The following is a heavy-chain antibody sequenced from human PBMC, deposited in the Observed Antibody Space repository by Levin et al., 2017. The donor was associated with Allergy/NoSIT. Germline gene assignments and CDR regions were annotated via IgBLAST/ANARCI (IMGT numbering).Heavy chain of an antibody. CDR3: ARTSWGATTGY. D-gene: IGHD1-26*01. CDR1: GFTFSSYS. J-gene: IGHJ4*02. Sequence: LSLTCAASGFTFSSYSMNWVRQAPGKGLEWVSYISSSSSTIYYADSVKGRFTISRDNAKNSLYLQMNSLRAEDTAVYYCARTSWGATTGYWGQGTLVTVSS. V-gene: IGHV3-48*01. CDR2: ISSSSSTI.